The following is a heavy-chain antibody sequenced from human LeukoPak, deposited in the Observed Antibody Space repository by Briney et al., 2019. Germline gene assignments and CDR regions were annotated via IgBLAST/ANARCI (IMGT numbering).Heavy chain of an antibody. CDR3: ARAAGYYLAEYFQH. CDR2: IIPIFGSA. V-gene: IGHV1-69*05. J-gene: IGHJ1*01. D-gene: IGHD3-9*01. Sequence: ASVKVSCKASGGTFSSYAISWVRQAPGQGLEWMGRIIPIFGSANYAQKFQGRVTITTDESTSTAYMELSSLRSEDTAVYYCARAAGYYLAEYFQHWGQGTLVTVSS. CDR1: GGTFSSYA.